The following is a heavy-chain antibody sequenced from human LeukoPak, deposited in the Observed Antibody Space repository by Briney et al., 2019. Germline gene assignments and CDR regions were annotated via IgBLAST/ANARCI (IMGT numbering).Heavy chain of an antibody. D-gene: IGHD3-10*01. J-gene: IGHJ4*02. CDR1: GFTFSSYG. Sequence: GGSLRLSCAASGFTFSSYGMHWVRRAPGKGLEWVAVIWYDGSNKYYADSVKGRFTISRDNSKNTLYPQMNSLRAEDTAVYYCASGDYYGSGSYYNGENYWGQGTLVTVSS. CDR2: IWYDGSNK. V-gene: IGHV3-33*01. CDR3: ASGDYYGSGSYYNGENY.